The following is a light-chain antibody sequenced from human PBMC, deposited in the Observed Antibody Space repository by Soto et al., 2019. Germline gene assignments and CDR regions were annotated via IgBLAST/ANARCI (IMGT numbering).Light chain of an antibody. V-gene: IGLV2-11*01. Sequence: QSVLTQPRSVSGSPGQSVTISCTGTSSDVGGYVYVSWYQQYPGKAPQLMIYDVSERXSXXPDXFSGSKSGNTASLTISGLQAEDEADYYCCSYAGSYTVVFGGGTKLTVL. J-gene: IGLJ2*01. CDR3: CSYAGSYTVV. CDR1: SSDVGGYVY. CDR2: DVS.